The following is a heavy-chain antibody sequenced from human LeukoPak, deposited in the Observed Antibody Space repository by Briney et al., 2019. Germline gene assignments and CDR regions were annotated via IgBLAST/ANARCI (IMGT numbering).Heavy chain of an antibody. D-gene: IGHD3-16*01. V-gene: IGHV4-59*01. J-gene: IGHJ4*02. CDR1: GGSLGSYY. CDR2: IYDIGST. Sequence: SETLSLTCTVSGGSLGSYYWSWIRQPPGKGLEWIGYIYDIGSTNYNPSLKSRVTISVDTSKKQFSLKLSSVTAADTALYYCARGGVLKSVDYWGQGTLVTVSS. CDR3: ARGGVLKSVDY.